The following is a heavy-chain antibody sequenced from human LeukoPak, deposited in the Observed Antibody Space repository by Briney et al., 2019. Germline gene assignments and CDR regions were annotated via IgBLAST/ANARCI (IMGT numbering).Heavy chain of an antibody. D-gene: IGHD3-3*01. Sequence: GGSLRLSCAASGFTFSSYGMHWVRQAPGKGLEWVAVISYDGSNKYYADSVKGRFTISRDNSKNTLYLQMNSLRAEDTAVYYCAKVAGITIFGVVIMDYYFDYWGQGTLVTVSP. V-gene: IGHV3-30*18. CDR2: ISYDGSNK. CDR1: GFTFSSYG. J-gene: IGHJ4*02. CDR3: AKVAGITIFGVVIMDYYFDY.